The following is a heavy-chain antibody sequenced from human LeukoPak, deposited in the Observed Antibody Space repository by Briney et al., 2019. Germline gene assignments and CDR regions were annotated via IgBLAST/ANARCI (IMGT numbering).Heavy chain of an antibody. CDR2: ISGRGGSP. D-gene: IGHD3-22*01. J-gene: IGHJ4*02. CDR3: AKEHLHPITMIGVVIRNYFDY. V-gene: IGHV3-23*01. Sequence: GGSLTLSCAASGFPFSSYAMSWVRQAPGRGLEWVSSISGRGGSPYYAASVKSQLTISRDHSNNTLYLQMNSLRPEDTAVYYCAKEHLHPITMIGVVIRNYFDYWGQGTLVTVSS. CDR1: GFPFSSYA.